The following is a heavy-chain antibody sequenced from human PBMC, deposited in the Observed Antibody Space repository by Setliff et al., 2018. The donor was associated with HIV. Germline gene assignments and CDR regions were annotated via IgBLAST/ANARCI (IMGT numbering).Heavy chain of an antibody. D-gene: IGHD3-16*01. J-gene: IGHJ6*02. Sequence: PSETLSLTSTVSGGSISSGGYYWSWIRQHPGKGLEWIGYIYYSGSTNYNPSLKSRVTISVDTSKNQFSLKLSSVTAADTAVYYCASSITVAGGRSYQYYAMDVWGQGTTVTVSS. CDR1: GGSISSGGYY. V-gene: IGHV4-31*03. CDR2: IYYSGST. CDR3: ASSITVAGGRSYQYYAMDV.